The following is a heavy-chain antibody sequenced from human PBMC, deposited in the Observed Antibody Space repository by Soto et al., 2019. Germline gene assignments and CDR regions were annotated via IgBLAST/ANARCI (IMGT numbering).Heavy chain of an antibody. CDR3: ARSEATVPAY. V-gene: IGHV1-8*01. D-gene: IGHD4-17*01. CDR1: GYTFTGYD. J-gene: IGHJ4*02. CDR2: MNPNSGNT. Sequence: ASVKVSCKASGYTFTGYDINWVRQATGQGVEWMGWMNPNSGNTGYAQKFQGRVTMTRNTSISTAYMELSSLRSEDTAVYYCARSEATVPAYWGKGPLATVSS.